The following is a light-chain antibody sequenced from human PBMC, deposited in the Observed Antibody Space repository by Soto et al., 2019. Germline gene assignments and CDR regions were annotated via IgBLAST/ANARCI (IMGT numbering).Light chain of an antibody. CDR1: QSVSSSY. CDR3: QQYNTWPLT. Sequence: EIVMTQSPATLSVSPGERATLSCRASQSVSSSYLAWYQQKPGQAPRLLIYGASYRATGIPDRFSGSGSGTEFTLTISSLQSEDFAGYYCQQYNTWPLTFGGGTKVEI. J-gene: IGKJ4*01. V-gene: IGKV3D-15*01. CDR2: GAS.